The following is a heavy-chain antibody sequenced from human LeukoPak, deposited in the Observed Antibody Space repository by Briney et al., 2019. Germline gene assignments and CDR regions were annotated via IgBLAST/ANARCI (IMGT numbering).Heavy chain of an antibody. Sequence: GGSLRLSCTVSGFTLSSYEMSWIRQAPGKGLEWVSAISGSGGSTYYADSVKGRFTISRDNSKNTLYLQMNSLRAEDTAVYYCAKDRIAAAGAIDYWGQGTLVTVSS. CDR2: ISGSGGST. V-gene: IGHV3-23*01. CDR3: AKDRIAAAGAIDY. CDR1: GFTLSSYE. D-gene: IGHD6-13*01. J-gene: IGHJ4*02.